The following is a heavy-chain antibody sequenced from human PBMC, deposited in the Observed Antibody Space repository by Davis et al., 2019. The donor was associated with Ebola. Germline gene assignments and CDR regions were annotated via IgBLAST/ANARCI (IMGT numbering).Heavy chain of an antibody. Sequence: PLETLSLTCTVSGGSITDSYWSWIRQPPGQVLEWIGSVYYSGTTLYNPSLKSRVTMSVDTSKSQFSLRLTSLTAADTAMYYCAKAQYCTSTTCYDRFDPWGQGTLVTVSA. CDR2: VYYSGTT. V-gene: IGHV4-59*01. CDR1: GGSITDSY. J-gene: IGHJ5*02. D-gene: IGHD2-2*01. CDR3: AKAQYCTSTTCYDRFDP.